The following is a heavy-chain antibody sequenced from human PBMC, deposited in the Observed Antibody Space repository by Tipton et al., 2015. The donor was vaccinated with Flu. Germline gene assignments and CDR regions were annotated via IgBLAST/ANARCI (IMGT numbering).Heavy chain of an antibody. CDR1: GFTFSSYW. D-gene: IGHD6-13*01. CDR3: ARDPRSSSREFDY. V-gene: IGHV3-74*01. J-gene: IGHJ4*02. Sequence: SLRLSCAASGFTFSSYWMHWVRQAPGKGLVWVSRIDSDGSSTTYADSVKGRFTISRDNAKNTLYLQMNSLRAEDTAVYYCARDPRSSSREFDYWGQGTLVTVSS. CDR2: IDSDGSST.